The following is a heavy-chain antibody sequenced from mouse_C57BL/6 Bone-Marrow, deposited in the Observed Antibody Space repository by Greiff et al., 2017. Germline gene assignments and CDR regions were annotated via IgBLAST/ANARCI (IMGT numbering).Heavy chain of an antibody. CDR2: ILPSIGRT. V-gene: IGHV15-2*01. J-gene: IGHJ3*01. Sequence: VQLQQSGSELRSPGSSVKLSCKDFDSEVFPIAYMSWVRQKPGHGFEWIGGILPSIGRTIYGGKFEDKATLDADTLSNTAYLELNSLTSEDSAIYYCARLWYYGGAYWGQGTLVTVSA. D-gene: IGHD1-1*01. CDR3: ARLWYYGGAY. CDR1: DSEVFPIAY.